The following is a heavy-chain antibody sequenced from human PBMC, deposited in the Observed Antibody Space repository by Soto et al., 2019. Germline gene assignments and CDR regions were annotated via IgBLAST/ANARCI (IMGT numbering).Heavy chain of an antibody. CDR2: ISSSSSTI. J-gene: IGHJ4*02. CDR3: ARELPYDLPQNPKYFDY. CDR1: GFTFSSYS. V-gene: IGHV3-48*01. D-gene: IGHD3-3*01. Sequence: GGSLRLSCAASGFTFSSYSMNWVRQAPGKGLEWVSYISSSSSTIYYADSVKGRFTISRDNAKNSLYLQMNSLRAEDTAVYYCARELPYDLPQNPKYFDYWGQGTLVTVSS.